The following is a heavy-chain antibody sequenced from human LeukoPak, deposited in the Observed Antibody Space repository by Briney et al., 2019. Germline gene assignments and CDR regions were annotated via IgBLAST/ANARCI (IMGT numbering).Heavy chain of an antibody. J-gene: IGHJ3*02. CDR2: INPNSGGT. CDR3: ARARSGPYGSGSLDAFDI. CDR1: GYTFTGYY. Sequence: ASVKVSCKASGYTFTGYYMHWVRQAPGQGLEWMGWINPNSGGTNYAQKSQGRVTMTRDTSISTAYMELSRLRSDDTAVYYCARARSGPYGSGSLDAFDIWGQGTMVTVSS. D-gene: IGHD3-10*01. V-gene: IGHV1-2*02.